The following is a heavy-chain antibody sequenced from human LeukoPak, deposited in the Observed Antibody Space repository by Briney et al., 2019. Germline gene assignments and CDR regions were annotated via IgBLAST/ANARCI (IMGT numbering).Heavy chain of an antibody. D-gene: IGHD2-2*01. CDR1: GYSISSGYY. Sequence: SETLSLTCTVSGYSISSGYYWGWIRQPPGKGLEWIGSIYHSGSTYYNPSLKSRVTISVDTSKNQFSLKLSSVTAADTAVYYCARGRARGIVVVPAATFDYWGQGTLVTVSS. J-gene: IGHJ4*02. CDR2: IYHSGST. CDR3: ARGRARGIVVVPAATFDY. V-gene: IGHV4-38-2*02.